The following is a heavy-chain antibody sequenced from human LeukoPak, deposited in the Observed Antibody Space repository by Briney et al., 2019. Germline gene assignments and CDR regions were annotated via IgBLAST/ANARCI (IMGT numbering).Heavy chain of an antibody. V-gene: IGHV4-39*01. CDR2: VSNGGST. CDR3: ARSDHSHFVNWFDS. J-gene: IGHJ5*01. CDR1: GGSVSTSTQY. Sequence: SETLSLTCTVSGGSVSTSTQYWGWIRHPPGKGLEWIGSVSNGGSTSYNPSLTSRISISVDTSKNQFSLKLNSVTAADTALYYCARSDHSHFVNWFDSWGQGILVAVSS. D-gene: IGHD2-21*01.